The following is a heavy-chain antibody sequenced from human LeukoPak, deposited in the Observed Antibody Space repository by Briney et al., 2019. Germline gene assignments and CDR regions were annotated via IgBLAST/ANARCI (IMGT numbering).Heavy chain of an antibody. CDR2: IYYSGST. J-gene: IGHJ4*02. CDR1: GGSISSSSYY. Sequence: PSETLSLTCTVSGGSISSSSYYWGWIRQPPGKGVEWIGSIYYSGSTYYNPSLKSRVTISVDISKNQFSLKLSSVTAADTAVYYCASEHWYGDYWGQGTLVTVSS. D-gene: IGHD6-13*01. V-gene: IGHV4-39*01. CDR3: ASEHWYGDY.